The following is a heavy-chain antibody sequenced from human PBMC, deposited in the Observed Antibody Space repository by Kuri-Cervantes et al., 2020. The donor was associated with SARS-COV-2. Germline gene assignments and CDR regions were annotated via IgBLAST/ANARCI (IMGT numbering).Heavy chain of an antibody. CDR2: ISSSSTSI. J-gene: IGHJ4*02. V-gene: IGHV3-11*04. D-gene: IGHD4-23*01. CDR3: ARGDDYGGNYPDY. CDR1: GYDFSDYS. Sequence: GESLKISCAASGYDFSDYSMTWIRQAPGKGLEWVSYISSSSTSIYYGESVMGRFTISRDNAKNSLYLQMNSLRAEDTAVYYCARGDDYGGNYPDYWGQRTLVTVSS.